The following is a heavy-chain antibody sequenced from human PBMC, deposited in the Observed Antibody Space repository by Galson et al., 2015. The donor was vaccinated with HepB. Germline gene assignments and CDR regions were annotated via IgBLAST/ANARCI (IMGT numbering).Heavy chain of an antibody. V-gene: IGHV3-33*08. CDR2: IWYDGSNK. Sequence: SLRLSCAASGFTFSNAWMSWVRQAPGKGLEWVAVIWYDGSNKYYADSVKGRFTISRDNSKNTLYLQMNSLRAEDTAVYYCARASTEGYYYYYGMDVWGQGTTVTVSS. CDR1: GFTFSNAW. J-gene: IGHJ6*02. CDR3: ARASTEGYYYYYGMDV.